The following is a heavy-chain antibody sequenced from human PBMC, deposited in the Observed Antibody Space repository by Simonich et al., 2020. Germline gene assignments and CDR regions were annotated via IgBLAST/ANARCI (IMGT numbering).Heavy chain of an antibody. J-gene: IGHJ3*02. Sequence: GGGLVQPGGSLRLSCAASGFTFSSYAMSWVRQAPGKGLEWVSAISGSGGSTYYADSVKGRFTISRDNSKNTLYLQKNSLGAEDTAVYYCAKDLGERITMIVVVIDAFDIWGQGTMVTVSS. CDR1: GFTFSSYA. V-gene: IGHV3-23*01. CDR3: AKDLGERITMIVVVIDAFDI. D-gene: IGHD3-22*01. CDR2: ISGSGGST.